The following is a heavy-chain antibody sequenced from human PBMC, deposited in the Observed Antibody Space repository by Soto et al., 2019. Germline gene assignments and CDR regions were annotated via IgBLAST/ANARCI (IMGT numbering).Heavy chain of an antibody. V-gene: IGHV4-34*01. Sequence: SETLSLTCALYPGSFSRNYWCWIHHLHGKEQECIEEINHSGSTSYDPYLKSRVTISIDTSKNRFSLNLSSVTAADTAVYYCARMDASERWASYGYWGQGTLVTVSS. D-gene: IGHD3-10*01. CDR1: PGSFSRNY. J-gene: IGHJ4*02. CDR2: INHSGST. CDR3: ARMDASERWASYGY.